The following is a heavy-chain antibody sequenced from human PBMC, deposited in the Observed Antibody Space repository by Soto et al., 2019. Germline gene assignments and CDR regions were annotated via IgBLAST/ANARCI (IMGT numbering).Heavy chain of an antibody. J-gene: IGHJ6*02. V-gene: IGHV4-39*01. CDR3: ARQSPHYYYYGMDV. CDR1: GGSISSSSYY. Sequence: SETLSLTCTVSGGSISSSSYYWGWIRQPPGKGLEWIGSIYYSGSTYYNPSLKSRVTISVDTSKNQFSLKLSSVTAADTAVYYCARQSPHYYYYGMDVWGQGTTVTVSS. CDR2: IYYSGST.